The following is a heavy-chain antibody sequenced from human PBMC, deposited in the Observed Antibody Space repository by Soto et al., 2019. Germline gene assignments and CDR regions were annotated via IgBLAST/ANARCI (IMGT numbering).Heavy chain of an antibody. J-gene: IGHJ6*02. V-gene: IGHV4-39*01. CDR3: ARQSPHYYYYGMDV. CDR1: GGSISSSSYY. Sequence: SETLSLTCTVSGGSISSSSYYWGWIRQPPGKGLEWIGSIYYSGSTYYNPSLKSRVTISVDTSKNQFSLKLSSVTAADTAVYYCARQSPHYYYYGMDVWGQGTTVTVSS. CDR2: IYYSGST.